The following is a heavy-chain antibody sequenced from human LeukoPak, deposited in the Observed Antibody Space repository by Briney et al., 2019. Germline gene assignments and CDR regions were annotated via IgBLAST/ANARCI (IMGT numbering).Heavy chain of an antibody. Sequence: GGSLRLSCAASGFIFSGSWMSWVRQAPGKGLEWVANIKQDGSEQYYVDSLKGRFTISRDNAKNSLYLQLNNVEADDTAMYYCARDSAGNDYWGQGTLVTVSS. V-gene: IGHV3-7*01. J-gene: IGHJ4*02. CDR2: IKQDGSEQ. D-gene: IGHD6-13*01. CDR1: GFIFSGSW. CDR3: ARDSAGNDY.